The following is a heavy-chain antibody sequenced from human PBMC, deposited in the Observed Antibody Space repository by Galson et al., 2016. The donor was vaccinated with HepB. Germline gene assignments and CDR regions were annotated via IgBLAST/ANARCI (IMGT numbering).Heavy chain of an antibody. CDR1: GFSFSTYA. Sequence: SLRLSCAGSGFSFSTYAMTWVRQTPGKGLEWVSSISGDSDATYYADSVKGRFTISRDNFKNTLYLEMTRLRAEDTAIYFCAKDLFYHGFWSGSQGLDVWGQGTTVTVSS. J-gene: IGHJ6*02. CDR3: AKDLFYHGFWSGSQGLDV. CDR2: ISGDSDAT. V-gene: IGHV3-23*01. D-gene: IGHD3-3*01.